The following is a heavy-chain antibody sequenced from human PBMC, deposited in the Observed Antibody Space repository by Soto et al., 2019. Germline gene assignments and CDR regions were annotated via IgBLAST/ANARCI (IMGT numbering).Heavy chain of an antibody. J-gene: IGHJ4*02. CDR2: IIPILVIA. CDR3: ASLGGYDSSGYLS. CDR1: GGTFSSYT. V-gene: IGHV1-69*02. D-gene: IGHD3-22*01. Sequence: QVQLVQSGAEVKKPGSSVKVSCKASGGTFSSYTISWVRQAPGQGLEWMGRIIPILVIANYAQKFQGRVPITADKSTRAAYMKLSSLRSEDTAVYYCASLGGYDSSGYLSWGQGTLVTVSS.